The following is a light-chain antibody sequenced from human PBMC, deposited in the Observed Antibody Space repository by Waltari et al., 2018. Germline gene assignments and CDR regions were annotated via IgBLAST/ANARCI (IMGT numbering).Light chain of an antibody. CDR2: QDS. J-gene: IGLJ2*01. CDR1: NLGDKY. V-gene: IGLV3-1*01. Sequence: SYEVTQPPSVSVSPGQTARITCSGANLGDKYACWYQQTPGQSPVLVIYQDSKRPSGIPERFSGSNSGNTATLTISGTQAMDEADYYCQAWDSSTVVFGGGTKLTVL. CDR3: QAWDSSTVV.